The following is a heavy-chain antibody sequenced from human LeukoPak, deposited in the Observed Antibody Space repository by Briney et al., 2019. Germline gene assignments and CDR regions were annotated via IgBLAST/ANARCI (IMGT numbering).Heavy chain of an antibody. V-gene: IGHV1-18*01. CDR3: ARDGSGSYLPWFDP. J-gene: IGHJ5*02. CDR2: ISAYNGNT. Sequence: ASVKVSCKASGYTFTSYGISWVRQAPGQGLEWMGWISAYNGNTNYAQKFQGRVTITADESTSTAYMELSSLRSEDTAVYYCARDGSGSYLPWFDPWGQGTLVTVSS. D-gene: IGHD1-26*01. CDR1: GYTFTSYG.